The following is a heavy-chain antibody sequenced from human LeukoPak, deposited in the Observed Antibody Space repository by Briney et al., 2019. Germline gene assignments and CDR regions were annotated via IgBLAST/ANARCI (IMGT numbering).Heavy chain of an antibody. CDR3: AKDGVVVARYYYGSGSYLDY. Sequence: PGGSLRLSCAASGFTFSSYGMHWVRQAPGKGPEWVAVISYDGSNKYSADSVKGRFTISRDNSKNTLYLQMNSLRAEDTAVYYCAKDGVVVARYYYGSGSYLDYWGQGTLVTVSS. D-gene: IGHD3-10*01. V-gene: IGHV3-30*18. CDR2: ISYDGSNK. J-gene: IGHJ4*02. CDR1: GFTFSSYG.